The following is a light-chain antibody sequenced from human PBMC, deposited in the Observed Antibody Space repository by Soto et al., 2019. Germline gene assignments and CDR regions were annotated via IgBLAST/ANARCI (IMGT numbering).Light chain of an antibody. CDR1: QSVSSY. Sequence: EIVLTQSPGTLSLSLGERATLSCRASQSVSSYLAWYQQKPGQAPRLLIYDASNRATGIPARFSGSGSGTDFTLTISSLEPEDFAVYYCQQRINWPLTFGGGTKVEIK. V-gene: IGKV3-11*01. J-gene: IGKJ4*01. CDR2: DAS. CDR3: QQRINWPLT.